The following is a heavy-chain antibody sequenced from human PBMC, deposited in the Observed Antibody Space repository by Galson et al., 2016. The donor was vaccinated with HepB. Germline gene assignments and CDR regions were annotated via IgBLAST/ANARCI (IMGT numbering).Heavy chain of an antibody. J-gene: IGHJ3*01. Sequence: SLRLSCAASGFTFSSYSMNWVRQAPGKGLEWISYISSGSSTIYYADSVKGRFTISRDNAKNSLYLQMNSLRAEDTAVYYCARDRDSSGYYRDAFDFWGQGTMVTVSS. CDR3: ARDRDSSGYYRDAFDF. CDR2: ISSGSSTI. D-gene: IGHD3-22*01. V-gene: IGHV3-48*04. CDR1: GFTFSSYS.